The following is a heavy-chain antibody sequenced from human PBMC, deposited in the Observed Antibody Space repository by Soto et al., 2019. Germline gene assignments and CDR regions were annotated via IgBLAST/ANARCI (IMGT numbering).Heavy chain of an antibody. CDR3: ARVDTPMITGMDSFDI. D-gene: IGHD5-18*01. J-gene: IGHJ3*02. Sequence: EVQLVESGGGLVQPGGSLRLSCAASGFTFSRYWMNWVRQAPGKGLEWVANIKQDGTEKNYVDSVKGRFTISRDNARNSLYLQMDSLRAEDTAVYFCARVDTPMITGMDSFDIWGQGTMVTVSS. CDR2: IKQDGTEK. V-gene: IGHV3-7*01. CDR1: GFTFSRYW.